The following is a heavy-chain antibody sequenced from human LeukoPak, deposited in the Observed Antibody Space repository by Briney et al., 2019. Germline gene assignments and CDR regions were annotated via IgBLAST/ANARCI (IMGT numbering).Heavy chain of an antibody. Sequence: ASVKVSCKASGYTFTSYGISWVRQAPGQGLEWMGWISAYNGNTNYAQKLQGRVTMTTDTSTSTAYMELRSLRSDDTAVYYCARDCSGGSCYTRHYYYYGMDVWGQGTTVTVSS. J-gene: IGHJ6*02. CDR2: ISAYNGNT. CDR1: GYTFTSYG. D-gene: IGHD2-15*01. CDR3: ARDCSGGSCYTRHYYYYGMDV. V-gene: IGHV1-18*01.